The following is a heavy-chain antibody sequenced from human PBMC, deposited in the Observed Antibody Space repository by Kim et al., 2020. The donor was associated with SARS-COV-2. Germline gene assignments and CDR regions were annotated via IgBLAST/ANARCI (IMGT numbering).Heavy chain of an antibody. CDR1: GGSISSYY. D-gene: IGHD3-16*02. V-gene: IGHV4-59*13. CDR2: IYYSGST. Sequence: SETLSLTCTVSGGSISSYYWSWIRQPPGKGLEWIGYIYYSGSTNYNPSLKSRVTISVDTSKNQFSLKLSSVTAADTAVYYCAREFAYDYVWGSYLLGCGGDCYSYAFDIWGQGTMVTVSS. J-gene: IGHJ3*02. CDR3: AREFAYDYVWGSYLLGCGGDCYSYAFDI.